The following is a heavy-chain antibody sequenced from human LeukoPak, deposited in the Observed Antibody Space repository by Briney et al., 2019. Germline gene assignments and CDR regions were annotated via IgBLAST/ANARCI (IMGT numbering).Heavy chain of an antibody. CDR2: INPNSGGT. D-gene: IGHD6-19*01. CDR3: AGGRAVAGTWYYFDY. V-gene: IGHV1-2*04. CDR1: GYTFTGYY. J-gene: IGHJ4*02. Sequence: ASMKASCKASGYTFTGYYMHWVRQAPGQGLEWMGWINPNSGGTNYAQKFQGWVTMTRDTSISTAYMELSRLRSDDTAVYYCAGGRAVAGTWYYFDYWGQGTLVTVSS.